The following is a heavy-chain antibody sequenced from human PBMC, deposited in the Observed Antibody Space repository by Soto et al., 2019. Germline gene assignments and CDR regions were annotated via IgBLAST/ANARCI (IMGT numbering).Heavy chain of an antibody. CDR1: GGSISSGGYY. Sequence: SETLSLTCTVSGGSISSGGYYWSWIRQHPGKGLEWIGYISYSGSTYYNPSLKSRVTISVDTSKNQFSLKLSAVTAADTAVYYCARGSRGSAYNEENAFDIWGQGTMVTVSS. J-gene: IGHJ3*02. CDR2: ISYSGST. V-gene: IGHV4-31*03. D-gene: IGHD6-6*01. CDR3: ARGSRGSAYNEENAFDI.